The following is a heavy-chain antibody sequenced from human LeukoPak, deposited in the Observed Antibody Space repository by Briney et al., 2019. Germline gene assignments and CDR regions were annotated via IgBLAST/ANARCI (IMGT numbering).Heavy chain of an antibody. CDR3: AKGSYYYDSSGYPADY. J-gene: IGHJ4*02. CDR2: ISWNSGSI. V-gene: IGHV3-9*01. D-gene: IGHD3-22*01. CDR1: GFTFDDYA. Sequence: GRSLRLSCAASGFTFDDYAMHWVRQAPGKGLEWVSGISWNSGSIGYADSVKGRFTISRYNAKNSLYLQMNSLRAEDTALYYCAKGSYYYDSSGYPADYWGQGTLVTVSS.